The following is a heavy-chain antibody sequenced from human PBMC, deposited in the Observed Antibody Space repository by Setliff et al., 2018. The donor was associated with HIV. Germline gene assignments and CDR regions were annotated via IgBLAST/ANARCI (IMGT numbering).Heavy chain of an antibody. Sequence: PGGSLRLSCAASRFTFSSYGMHWVRQAPGKGLEWVAVISYDGSNKYYADSVKGRFTVSRDNSKNTLYLQMDSLRAEDTAVYYCAKAPNWANWYFDLWGRGTLVTVSS. CDR2: ISYDGSNK. V-gene: IGHV3-30*18. D-gene: IGHD7-27*01. J-gene: IGHJ2*01. CDR1: RFTFSSYG. CDR3: AKAPNWANWYFDL.